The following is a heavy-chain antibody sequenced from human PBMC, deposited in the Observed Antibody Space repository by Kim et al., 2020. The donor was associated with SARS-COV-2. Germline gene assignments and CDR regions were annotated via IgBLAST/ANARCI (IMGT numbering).Heavy chain of an antibody. J-gene: IGHJ4*02. CDR2: IYYSGST. CDR3: ASERENFDY. V-gene: IGHV4-39*01. D-gene: IGHD1-1*01. CDR1: GGSISSSSYY. Sequence: SETLSLTCTVSGGSISSSSYYWGWIRQPPGKGLEWIGSIYYSGSTYYNPSLKSRVTISVDTSKNQFSLKLSSLTAADTAVYYCASERENFDYWGQGTLVTVSA.